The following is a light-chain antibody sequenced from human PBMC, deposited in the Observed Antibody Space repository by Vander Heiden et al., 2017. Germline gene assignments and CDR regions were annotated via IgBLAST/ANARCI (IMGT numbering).Light chain of an antibody. CDR1: QSVRSNY. CDR3: QRDATSGHR. V-gene: IGKV3-20*01. CDR2: GAS. Sequence: NVLTQSPGTLSLSPGERATLSCRASQSVRSNYLAWYQQKPGQAPRLLIYGASSRATGIPDRFSGSGSGTDFTLTIRSLEPEDFAVYYCQRDATSGHRFGPGT. J-gene: IGKJ3*01.